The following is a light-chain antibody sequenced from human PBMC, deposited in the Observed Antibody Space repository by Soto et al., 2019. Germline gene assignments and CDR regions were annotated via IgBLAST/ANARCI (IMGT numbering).Light chain of an antibody. Sequence: EIALTQSPGTLSLSPGERATLSCRASQSVSSSYLAWYQQKPGQAPRLLSYGASSRATGIPDRFSGSGSGTDFTLTISRLEPEDFAVYYCQQYDSSPLAFGGGTKVDIK. J-gene: IGKJ4*01. CDR1: QSVSSSY. CDR2: GAS. CDR3: QQYDSSPLA. V-gene: IGKV3-20*01.